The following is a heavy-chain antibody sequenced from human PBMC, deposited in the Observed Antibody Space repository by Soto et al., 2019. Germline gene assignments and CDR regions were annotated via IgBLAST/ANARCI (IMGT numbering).Heavy chain of an antibody. D-gene: IGHD4-17*01. Sequence: GESLKISCKGSGYSFTSYWIGWARQLPGKGLEWMGIIYPGDSDTRYSPSFQGQVTISADKSISTAYLQWSSLKASDTAMYYCARHYKVAYGDYSEFDPWGQGTLVTVSS. CDR1: GYSFTSYW. J-gene: IGHJ5*02. CDR3: ARHYKVAYGDYSEFDP. CDR2: IYPGDSDT. V-gene: IGHV5-51*01.